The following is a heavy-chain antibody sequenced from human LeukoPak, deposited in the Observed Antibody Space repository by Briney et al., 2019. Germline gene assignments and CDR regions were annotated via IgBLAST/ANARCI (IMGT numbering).Heavy chain of an antibody. Sequence: SETLSLTCSVSGGSITNNYWTWIREPPGKGLEWIGYIYYNGDTNYNPSLKSRVTISLDTSKIQFSLKLSSVTAADTAVYYCARAVADKTFDYWGPGTLVTVSS. J-gene: IGHJ4*02. CDR3: ARAVADKTFDY. V-gene: IGHV4-59*08. CDR1: GGSITNNY. CDR2: IYYNGDT.